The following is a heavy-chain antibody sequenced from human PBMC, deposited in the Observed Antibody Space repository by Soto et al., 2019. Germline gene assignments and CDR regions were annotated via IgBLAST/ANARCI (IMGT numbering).Heavy chain of an antibody. CDR1: GYTFTSYA. J-gene: IGHJ5*02. V-gene: IGHV1-3*01. CDR3: ANSPGYSSSWYNWFDP. D-gene: IGHD6-13*01. CDR2: INAGNGNT. Sequence: ASVKVSCMASGYTFTSYAMHWVRQAPGQRLEWMGWINAGNGNTKYSQKFQGRVTITRDTSASTTYMELSSLRSEDTAVYYCANSPGYSSSWYNWFDPWGQGTLVTVSS.